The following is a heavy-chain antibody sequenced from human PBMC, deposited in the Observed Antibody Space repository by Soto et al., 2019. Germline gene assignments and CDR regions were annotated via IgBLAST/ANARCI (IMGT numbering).Heavy chain of an antibody. Sequence: SQILSLTCTVSGGSVNSGSYYWSWIRKPPGMGLEWIGYIFYSGTTNYNPSLKSRVTTSLDISKNQFSLQLSSVTAADTAVYYSASVSIPYYYHTSCQFHFDYWRQGALVAVSS. J-gene: IGHJ4*02. CDR3: ASVSIPYYYHTSCQFHFDY. V-gene: IGHV4-61*01. D-gene: IGHD3-22*01. CDR1: GGSVNSGSYY. CDR2: IFYSGTT.